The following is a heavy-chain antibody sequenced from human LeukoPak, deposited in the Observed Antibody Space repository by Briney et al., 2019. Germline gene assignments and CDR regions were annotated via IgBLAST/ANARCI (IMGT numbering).Heavy chain of an antibody. CDR2: INPSGGST. J-gene: IGHJ2*01. V-gene: IGHV1-46*01. Sequence: ASVKVSCKASGYTFTSYYMHWVRQAPGQGLEWMGIINPSGGSTSYAQKFQGRVTMTGDTSTSTVYMELSSLRSEDTAVYYCARSPTSGYFDLWGRGTLVTVSS. CDR1: GYTFTSYY. CDR3: ARSPTSGYFDL.